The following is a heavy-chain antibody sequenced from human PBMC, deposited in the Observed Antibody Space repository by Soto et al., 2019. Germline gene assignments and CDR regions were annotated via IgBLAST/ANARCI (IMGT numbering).Heavy chain of an antibody. CDR1: GGSFSGYY. Sequence: SETLSLTCAVYGGSFSGYYWSWIRQPPGKGLEWIGEINHSGSTNYNPSLKSRVTISVDTSKNQFSLKLSSVTAADTAVYYCARGVIVGATTSHYFDYWGQGTLVTVS. CDR2: INHSGST. J-gene: IGHJ4*02. CDR3: ARGVIVGATTSHYFDY. V-gene: IGHV4-34*01. D-gene: IGHD1-26*01.